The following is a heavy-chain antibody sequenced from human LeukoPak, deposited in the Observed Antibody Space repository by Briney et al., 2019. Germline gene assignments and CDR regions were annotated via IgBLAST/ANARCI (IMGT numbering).Heavy chain of an antibody. CDR3: ARGRSLADY. Sequence: GGSLRLSCAASGFTFSSYPMTLVRQAPGKGLEWVSAISDNGDDTKYAASVKGRFTISRDNSKNTLYLQMNSLRAEDTAVYYCARGRSLADYWGQGTLVTVSS. V-gene: IGHV3-23*01. J-gene: IGHJ4*02. CDR1: GFTFSSYP. CDR2: ISDNGDDT.